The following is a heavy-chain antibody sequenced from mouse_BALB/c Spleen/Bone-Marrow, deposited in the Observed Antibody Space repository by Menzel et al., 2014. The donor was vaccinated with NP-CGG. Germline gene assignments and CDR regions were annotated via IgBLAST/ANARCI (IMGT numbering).Heavy chain of an antibody. V-gene: IGHV5-15*02. D-gene: IGHD1-1*01. CDR2: ISNLAYSI. CDR3: ARFITTVVVDAMDY. Sequence: EVQLVESGGGLVQPGGSRKLSCAASGFTFSDYGMAWVRQAPGKGPEWVAFISNLAYSIYYADTVTGRFTISRENAKNTLYLEMSSLRSEDTAMYYCARFITTVVVDAMDYWSQGTSVTVSS. J-gene: IGHJ4*01. CDR1: GFTFSDYG.